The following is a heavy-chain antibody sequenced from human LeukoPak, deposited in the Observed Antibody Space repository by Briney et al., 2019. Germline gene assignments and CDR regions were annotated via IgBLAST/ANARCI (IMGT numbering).Heavy chain of an antibody. V-gene: IGHV4-34*01. CDR2: INHSGST. CDR3: ASRYCSSTSCRGSYYYCYYYMDV. J-gene: IGHJ6*03. D-gene: IGHD2-2*01. CDR1: GGSFSGYY. Sequence: PSETLSLTCAVYGGSFSGYYWSWIRQPPGKGLEWIGEINHSGSTNYNPSLKSRVTISVDTSKNQFSLKLSSVTAADTAVYYCASRYCSSTSCRGSYYYCYYYMDVWGKGTTVTVSS.